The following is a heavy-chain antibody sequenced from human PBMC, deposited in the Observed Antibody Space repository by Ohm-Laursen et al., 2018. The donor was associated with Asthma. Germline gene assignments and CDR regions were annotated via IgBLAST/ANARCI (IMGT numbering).Heavy chain of an antibody. CDR1: GASFSTYY. D-gene: IGHD3-22*01. V-gene: IGHV4-59*01. CDR2: IHRTGST. CDR3: ARDRGRVVITMSGYYYGMDV. J-gene: IGHJ6*02. Sequence: TLSLTCTLSGASFSTYYWGWIRQPPGKGLEWIGHIHRTGSTNYNPSLESRVTISIDTSTNQFSLKLSSVTAADTAVYYCARDRGRVVITMSGYYYGMDVWGQGTTVTVSS.